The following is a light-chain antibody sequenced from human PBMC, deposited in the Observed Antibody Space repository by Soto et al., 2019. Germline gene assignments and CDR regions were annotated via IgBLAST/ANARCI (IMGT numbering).Light chain of an antibody. J-gene: IGKJ1*01. CDR3: QQYYSTYWT. CDR1: QSVLYSSNNRNY. V-gene: IGKV4-1*01. CDR2: WAS. Sequence: DIVMTQSPDSLAVSLGERATINCKSSQSVLYSSNNRNYLAWYQLKPGQPPKLLIYWASTRESGVPDRFSGSGSGTDFTLTISSLQAEDVAVFYCQQYYSTYWTFGLGTKVEIK.